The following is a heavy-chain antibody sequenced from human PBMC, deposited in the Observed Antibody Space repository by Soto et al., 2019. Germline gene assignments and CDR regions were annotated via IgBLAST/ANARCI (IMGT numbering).Heavy chain of an antibody. V-gene: IGHV3-13*04. CDR3: ARVGRLRFFDY. D-gene: IGHD5-12*01. CDR2: IGTAGDT. CDR1: GFTFSSYA. Sequence: EVQLVESGGGLVQPGGSLRLSCAASGFTFSSYAMHWVRQATGKGLEWVSAIGTAGDTYYPGSVKGRFTISRENAKNSLYLQMNSLRAGDTAVYYCARVGRLRFFDYWGQGTVVTVSS. J-gene: IGHJ4*02.